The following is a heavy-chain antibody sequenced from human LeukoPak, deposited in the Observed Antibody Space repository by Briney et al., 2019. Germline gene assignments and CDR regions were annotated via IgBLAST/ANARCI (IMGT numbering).Heavy chain of an antibody. CDR1: GGSISSGDYY. CDR3: ARSLTIFGVVTD. D-gene: IGHD3-3*01. J-gene: IGHJ4*02. CDR2: IYYSGST. Sequence: SETLSLTCTVSGGSISSGDYYWSWIRQPPGKGLEWIGYIYYSGSTYYNPSLKSRVTISVDTSKNQFSLKLSSVTAADTAVYYCARSLTIFGVVTDWGQGTLVTVSS. V-gene: IGHV4-30-4*08.